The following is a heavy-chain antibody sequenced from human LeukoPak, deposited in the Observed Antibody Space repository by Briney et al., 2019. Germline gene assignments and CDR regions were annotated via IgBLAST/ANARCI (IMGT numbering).Heavy chain of an antibody. CDR2: INPNSGGT. CDR1: GYTFTSYG. CDR3: ARVRDGYNDAYDI. J-gene: IGHJ3*02. D-gene: IGHD5-24*01. Sequence: LVASVKVSCKASGYTFTSYGISWVRQAPGQGLEWMGWINPNSGGTNYAQKLQGRVTMTTDTSTSTVYMGLSSLRSEDTAVYYCARVRDGYNDAYDIWGQGTMVTVSS. V-gene: IGHV1-18*01.